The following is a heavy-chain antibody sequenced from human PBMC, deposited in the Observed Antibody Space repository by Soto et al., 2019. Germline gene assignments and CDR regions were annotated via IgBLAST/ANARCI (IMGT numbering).Heavy chain of an antibody. Sequence: SETLSLTCAVYGGSFSGYYWSWIRQPPGKGLEWIGEINHSGSTNYNPSLKSRVTISVDTSKNQFSLKLSSVTAADTAVYYCARGRIQGWFDPWGKGTLVTV. CDR2: INHSGST. CDR3: ARGRIQGWFDP. V-gene: IGHV4-34*01. CDR1: GGSFSGYY. J-gene: IGHJ5*02.